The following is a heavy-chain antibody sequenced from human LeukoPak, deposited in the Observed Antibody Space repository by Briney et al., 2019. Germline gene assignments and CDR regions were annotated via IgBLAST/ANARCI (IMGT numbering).Heavy chain of an antibody. Sequence: GGSLRLSCAASGFTFSSYSMMWVRQAPGKGLEWVSSISSSSSYIYYADSVKGRFTISRDNAKNSLYLQMNSLRAEETAVYYCARSGDSSGYYFALKNDAFDIWGQGTMVTVSS. D-gene: IGHD3-22*01. V-gene: IGHV3-21*01. CDR1: GFTFSSYS. CDR3: ARSGDSSGYYFALKNDAFDI. J-gene: IGHJ3*02. CDR2: ISSSSSYI.